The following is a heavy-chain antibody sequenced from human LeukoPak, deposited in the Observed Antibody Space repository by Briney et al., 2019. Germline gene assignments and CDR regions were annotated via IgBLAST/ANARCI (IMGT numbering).Heavy chain of an antibody. CDR3: ARFYDSSAYYRNNWFDP. Sequence: ASVKVSCKASGYTFTGYYMHWVRQAPGQGLEWMGWINPKNGGTNYAQKFQGRVTMTRDTSISTAYMELSRLRSDDTAMYYCARFYDSSAYYRNNWFDPWGRGTLVTSPQ. CDR2: INPKNGGT. CDR1: GYTFTGYY. J-gene: IGHJ5*02. V-gene: IGHV1-2*02. D-gene: IGHD3-22*01.